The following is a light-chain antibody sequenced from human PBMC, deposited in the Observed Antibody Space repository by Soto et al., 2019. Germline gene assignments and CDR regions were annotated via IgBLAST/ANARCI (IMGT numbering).Light chain of an antibody. CDR3: QQYYDWPQT. V-gene: IGKV3-15*01. J-gene: IGKJ2*01. CDR1: QRVSSS. Sequence: IGMTQSPATLSVSPGERATLSCRASQRVSSSFAWYQQRPGQAPRLLIYDTSTRSTGIPATFSGSLSGTEFSLTIRSRQSEDFAVYYCQQYYDWPQTFGQGTKLEIK. CDR2: DTS.